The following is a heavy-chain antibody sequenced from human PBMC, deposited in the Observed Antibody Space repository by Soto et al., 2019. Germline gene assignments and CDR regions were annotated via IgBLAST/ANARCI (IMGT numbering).Heavy chain of an antibody. CDR3: ARLWFGDSDYYYGMDV. CDR2: IIPIFGTA. Sequence: ASVKVSCKASGGTFSSYAISWVRQAPGQGLEWMGGIIPIFGTANYAQKFQGRVTITADESTSTAYMELSSLRSEDTAVYYCARLWFGDSDYYYGMDVWGQGTTVTVS. J-gene: IGHJ6*02. D-gene: IGHD3-10*01. CDR1: GGTFSSYA. V-gene: IGHV1-69*13.